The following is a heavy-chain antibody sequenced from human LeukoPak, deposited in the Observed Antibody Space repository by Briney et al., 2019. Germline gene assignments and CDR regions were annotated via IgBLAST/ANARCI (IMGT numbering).Heavy chain of an antibody. D-gene: IGHD1-1*01. CDR2: IWYDGSNQ. CDR1: GFTFSSFG. CDR3: ARDKLSYWYFDL. Sequence: GGSLRLSCAASGFTFSSFGMHWVRQAPGKGLEWVAVIWYDGSNQYYADSVKARFTISRDNSKNTLYLQMNSLRAEDTAVYYCARDKLSYWYFDLWGRGTLVTVSS. V-gene: IGHV3-33*01. J-gene: IGHJ2*01.